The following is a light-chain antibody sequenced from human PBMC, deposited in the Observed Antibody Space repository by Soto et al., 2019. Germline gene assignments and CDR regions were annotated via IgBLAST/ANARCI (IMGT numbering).Light chain of an antibody. V-gene: IGKV3-20*01. Sequence: IVLTQSPGPLSLSPGERATLSCRASQSVSSSYLAWYQQKPGQAPRLLIYGASSRATGIPDRFSGSGSGTDFTLTISRLEPEDFAVYYCQQYGSSPITFGPGTKVDIK. J-gene: IGKJ3*01. CDR3: QQYGSSPIT. CDR1: QSVSSSY. CDR2: GAS.